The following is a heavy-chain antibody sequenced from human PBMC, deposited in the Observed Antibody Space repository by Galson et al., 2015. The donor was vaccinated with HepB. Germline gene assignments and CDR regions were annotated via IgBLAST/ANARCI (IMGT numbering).Heavy chain of an antibody. CDR2: ISPPSGNT. D-gene: IGHD6-25*01. CDR1: GYTLTSYG. CDR3: VRDQSSGWYEF. Sequence: SVKVSCKASGYTLTSYGISWVRQAPGQGLEWMGWISPPSGNTKYTQKLQGRVTVTTDTSTSTAYMELRSLRYDDTGVYYCVRDQSSGWYEFWGQGTLVIVSS. J-gene: IGHJ5*01. V-gene: IGHV1-18*01.